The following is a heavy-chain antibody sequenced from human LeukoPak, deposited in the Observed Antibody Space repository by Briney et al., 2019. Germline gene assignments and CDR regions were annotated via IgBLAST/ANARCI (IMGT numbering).Heavy chain of an antibody. Sequence: PGGSLRLSCAASGFTFSNYAMRWVRQAPGKGLEWVSAISGSGGSTYYADSVKGRFTISRDNSKNTLYLQMNSLRAEDTAVYYCAKDRVAVAGYFDYWGQGTLVTVSS. CDR3: AKDRVAVAGYFDY. CDR1: GFTFSNYA. D-gene: IGHD6-19*01. V-gene: IGHV3-23*01. J-gene: IGHJ4*02. CDR2: ISGSGGST.